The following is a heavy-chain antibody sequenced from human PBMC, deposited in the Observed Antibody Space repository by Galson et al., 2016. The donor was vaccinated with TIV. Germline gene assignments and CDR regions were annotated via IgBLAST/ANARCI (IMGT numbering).Heavy chain of an antibody. V-gene: IGHV3-23*01. J-gene: IGHJ4*02. CDR1: GFTFSSYA. CDR2: ISGSAGST. CDR3: AKAKSWDTRPLSSGY. D-gene: IGHD5-18*01. Sequence: SLRLSCAASGFTFSSYAMTWVRQAPGKGLEWVSTISGSAGSTYYADSVKGRFTISRDNSKNSLSLQMNSLRAEDTAVYFCAKAKSWDTRPLSSGYWGQGTLVSVSS.